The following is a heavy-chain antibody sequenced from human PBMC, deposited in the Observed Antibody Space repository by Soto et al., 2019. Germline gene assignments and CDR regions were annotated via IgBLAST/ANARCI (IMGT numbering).Heavy chain of an antibody. CDR3: ARETSTSCLDY. Sequence: SETLSLTCTVSGGSISSGGYYWTWIRQHPGKGLEWIGYIYYSGSTYYNPSLKSRVTISVDTSKNQFSLKLSSVTAADTAVYYCARETSTSCLDYWGQGTLVTVSS. J-gene: IGHJ4*02. CDR2: IYYSGST. CDR1: GGSISSGGYY. V-gene: IGHV4-31*03. D-gene: IGHD2-2*01.